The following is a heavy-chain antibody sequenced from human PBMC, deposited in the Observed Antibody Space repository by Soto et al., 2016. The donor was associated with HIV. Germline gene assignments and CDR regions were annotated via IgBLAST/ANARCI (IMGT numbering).Heavy chain of an antibody. V-gene: IGHV4-31*03. Sequence: QVQLQESGPGLVNPSETLSLTCTVSGGSISSGGYYWSWIRQHPEKGLEWIGYIYYSGTTYYNPSLKSRVTILVDTSKNQFSLKLTSVTAADTAVYYCARTTSSYYYFDDWGQGTLVTASS. J-gene: IGHJ4*02. CDR1: GGSISSGGYY. D-gene: IGHD3-22*01. CDR3: ARTTSSYYYFDD. CDR2: IYYSGTT.